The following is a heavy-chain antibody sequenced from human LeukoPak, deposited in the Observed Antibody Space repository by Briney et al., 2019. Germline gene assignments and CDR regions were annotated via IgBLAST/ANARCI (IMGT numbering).Heavy chain of an antibody. J-gene: IGHJ4*02. Sequence: GGSLRLSCAASGFTLSSYSMNWVRQAPGKGLEWVSSISSSSSYIYYADSVKGRFTISRDNAKNSLYLQMNSLRAEDTAVYYCARDASYYYGSGSPCFDYWGQGTLVTVSS. CDR1: GFTLSSYS. CDR2: ISSSSSYI. CDR3: ARDASYYYGSGSPCFDY. V-gene: IGHV3-21*01. D-gene: IGHD3-10*01.